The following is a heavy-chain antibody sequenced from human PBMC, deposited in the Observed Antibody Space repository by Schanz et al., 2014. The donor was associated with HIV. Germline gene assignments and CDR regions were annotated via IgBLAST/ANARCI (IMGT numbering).Heavy chain of an antibody. D-gene: IGHD3-22*01. CDR1: GFSFDDYA. V-gene: IGHV3-9*01. J-gene: IGHJ6*02. CDR2: ISWSGRNT. CDR3: RAWLLGDRMDV. Sequence: EVQLVESGGGLVQPGRSLRLSCAASGFSFDDYAMHWVRQAPGKGLEWVSGISWSGRNTGYVDSVRGRFSISRDNAKKSLYLQMNSLRAEDTAVYYCRAWLLGDRMDVWGQGTTVAVSS.